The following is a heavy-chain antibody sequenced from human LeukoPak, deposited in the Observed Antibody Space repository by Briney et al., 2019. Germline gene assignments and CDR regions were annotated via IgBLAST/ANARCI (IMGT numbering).Heavy chain of an antibody. D-gene: IGHD2-15*01. CDR3: ARDLGLCSGGSCYSFDP. CDR2: INLRGGHT. J-gene: IGHJ5*02. Sequence: GASVKVSCKASGYIFTSYFMHWVRQAPGQGLEWMGIINLRGGHTSYAQNFQGRVAMTGDTSTSTVYMELSSLRSEDTAVYYCARDLGLCSGGSCYSFDPWGQGTLVTVSS. CDR1: GYIFTSYF. V-gene: IGHV1-46*01.